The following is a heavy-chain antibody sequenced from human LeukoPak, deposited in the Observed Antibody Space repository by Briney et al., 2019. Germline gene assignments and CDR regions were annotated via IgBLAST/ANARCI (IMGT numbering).Heavy chain of an antibody. CDR1: DGSISSYY. D-gene: IGHD5-24*01. V-gene: IGHV4-59*01. CDR3: ARNRMATIVHDAYDI. Sequence: SETLSLTCTVSDGSISSYYWSWIRQPPGKGLEWIGYIYYSGSTNHNPSLKSRVTISVDTSKNQFSLKLSSVTAADTAVYYCARNRMATIVHDAYDIWGQGTMVTVSS. CDR2: IYYSGST. J-gene: IGHJ3*02.